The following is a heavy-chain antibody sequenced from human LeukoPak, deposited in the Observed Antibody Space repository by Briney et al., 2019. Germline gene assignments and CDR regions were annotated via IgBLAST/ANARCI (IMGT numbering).Heavy chain of an antibody. CDR2: ISDDGSNE. V-gene: IGHV3-30*18. J-gene: IGHJ4*02. Sequence: GGSLRLSCAASGFTLSYYGMHWVRQAPGKGLEWVAAISDDGSNEYYADSVKGRFTISRDNSKNTLYLQMNSLRAENTAVYYCANDLWFGEFLHYWGQGTLVTVSS. D-gene: IGHD3-10*01. CDR1: GFTLSYYG. CDR3: ANDLWFGEFLHY.